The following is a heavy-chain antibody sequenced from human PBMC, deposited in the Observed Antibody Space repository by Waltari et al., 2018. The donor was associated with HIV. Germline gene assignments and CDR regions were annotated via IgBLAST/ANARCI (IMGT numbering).Heavy chain of an antibody. V-gene: IGHV3-23*01. D-gene: IGHD5-12*01. CDR3: AKREDGYNAFDY. Sequence: EVQLLESGGGLVQPGGSLRLSCAASGLTFSSFAVSWVRQAPGKGLEWVSSISYSGATTHYADSVKGRFTISRDNSNNTLYLQMNSLRAEDTAVYYCAKREDGYNAFDYWGQGTLVTVSS. J-gene: IGHJ4*02. CDR2: ISYSGATT. CDR1: GLTFSSFA.